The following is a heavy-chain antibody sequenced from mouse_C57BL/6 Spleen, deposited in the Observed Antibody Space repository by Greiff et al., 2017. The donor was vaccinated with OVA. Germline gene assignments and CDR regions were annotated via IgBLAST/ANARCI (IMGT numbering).Heavy chain of an antibody. D-gene: IGHD2-4*01. Sequence: VQVLESGPELVKPGASVKISCKASGYAFSSSWMHWVKQRPGKGLEWIGRIYPVDGDTNYNGKFQGKATLTADKSSSTAYMQLSSLTSEDSAVYFCVIYYDSMAYWGQGTLVTVSA. J-gene: IGHJ3*01. CDR1: GYAFSSSW. CDR2: IYPVDGDT. V-gene: IGHV1-82*01. CDR3: VIYYDSMAY.